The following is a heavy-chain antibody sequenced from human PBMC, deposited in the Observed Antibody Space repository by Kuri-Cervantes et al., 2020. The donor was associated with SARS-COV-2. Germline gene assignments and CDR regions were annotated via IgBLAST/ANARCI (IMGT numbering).Heavy chain of an antibody. J-gene: IGHJ4*02. CDR3: AKVPTVTTSLSDY. CDR2: ISCSGGST. V-gene: IGHV3-23*01. CDR1: GFIFRNYA. Sequence: GESLVTSRPSSGFIFRNYAIHRVRQAPGKGLEWVSAISCSGGSTYYADSAKGQFTIPRDNSKKTLYLQMSSLRAEDTAVYFGAKVPTVTTSLSDYWGQGTLVTVSS. D-gene: IGHD4-17*01.